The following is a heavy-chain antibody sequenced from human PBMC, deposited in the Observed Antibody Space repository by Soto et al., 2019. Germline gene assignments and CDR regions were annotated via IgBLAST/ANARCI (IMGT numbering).Heavy chain of an antibody. V-gene: IGHV3-30-3*01. CDR1: GFTFSSYA. D-gene: IGHD6-13*01. CDR3: ARGAAAGIDYYAMDV. CDR2: ISYDGSNK. Sequence: LRLSCAASGFTFSSYAMHWVRQAPGKGLERVTIISYDGSNKYYADFVKGRFTISRDNSKNTLYLQMNSLGTEDTAVYYCARGAAAGIDYYAMDVWGQGTTVTVSS. J-gene: IGHJ6*02.